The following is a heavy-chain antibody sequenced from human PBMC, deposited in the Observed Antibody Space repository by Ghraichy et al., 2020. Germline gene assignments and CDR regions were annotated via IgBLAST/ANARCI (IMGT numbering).Heavy chain of an antibody. Sequence: GESLNISCAASGFTFSSYSMNWVRQAPGKGLEWVSSISSSSSYIYYADSVKGRFTISRDNAKNSLYLQMNSLRAEDTAVYYCARDLVVAAIGDWFDPWGQGTLVTVSS. J-gene: IGHJ5*02. D-gene: IGHD2-15*01. CDR2: ISSSSSYI. V-gene: IGHV3-21*01. CDR3: ARDLVVAAIGDWFDP. CDR1: GFTFSSYS.